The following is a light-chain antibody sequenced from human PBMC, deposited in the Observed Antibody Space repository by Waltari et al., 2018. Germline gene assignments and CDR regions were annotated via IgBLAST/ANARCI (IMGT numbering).Light chain of an antibody. J-gene: IGKJ1*01. CDR2: GAS. CDR1: QSVGTY. CDR3: QKYVNLPAT. Sequence: EIVLTQSPGTLSLSPGERATLACRASQSVGTYLAWYQQKPGQAPRILIYGASDRATGIPERFRGSGSGTDFSLTISRLEPEDFAVYYCQKYVNLPATFGQGTKVEIK. V-gene: IGKV3-20*01.